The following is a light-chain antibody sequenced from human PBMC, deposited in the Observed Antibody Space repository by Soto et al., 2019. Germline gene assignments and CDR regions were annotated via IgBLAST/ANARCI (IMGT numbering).Light chain of an antibody. J-gene: IGLJ1*01. CDR1: SSDVGGYNY. CDR2: EVS. CDR3: CSYAGSYRNV. V-gene: IGLV2-14*01. Sequence: QSALTQPASVSGSPGQSITISCTGTSSDVGGYNYVSWYQQHPDKAPKLMIYEVSNRPSGVSNRFSGSKSGNTASLTISGLQAEDEADYYCCSYAGSYRNVFGSGTKVTVL.